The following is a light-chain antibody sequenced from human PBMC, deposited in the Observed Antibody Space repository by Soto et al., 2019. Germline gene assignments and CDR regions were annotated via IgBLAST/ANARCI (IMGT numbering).Light chain of an antibody. CDR2: DAS. V-gene: IGKV3-20*01. CDR1: QIVSSSY. Sequence: EIVLTQSPGTLSLSPGERATLSCRASQIVSSSYLAWYQQKPGQAPRLLIYDASSRATGIPDRFSGSGSGTDFTFTISRLEPEDVAVYYCQQYDNSAITFGQGTRLEMK. CDR3: QQYDNSAIT. J-gene: IGKJ5*01.